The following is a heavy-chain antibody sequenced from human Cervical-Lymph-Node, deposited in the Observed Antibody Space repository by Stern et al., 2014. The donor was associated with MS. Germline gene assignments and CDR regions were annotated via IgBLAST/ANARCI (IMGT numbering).Heavy chain of an antibody. Sequence: QVQLVQSGTDVKKPGASAKVSCEASGYTFTGYYIHWVRQAPGHGLEWMGWISPATGATTYAQNFQGRVTMTRDTSISTAYMVLTRLSSDDTAVYYCARDLADYRYYFDSWGQGTLVTVSS. CDR3: ARDLADYRYYFDS. CDR1: GYTFTGYY. V-gene: IGHV1-2*02. J-gene: IGHJ4*02. CDR2: ISPATGAT. D-gene: IGHD4-11*01.